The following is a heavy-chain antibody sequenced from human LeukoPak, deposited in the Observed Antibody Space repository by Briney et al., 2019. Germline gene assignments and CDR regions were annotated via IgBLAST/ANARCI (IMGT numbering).Heavy chain of an antibody. V-gene: IGHV6-1*01. CDR2: TYYRSKWYN. CDR3: ARWVDYYDSSGYYFPYMDV. J-gene: IGHJ6*03. D-gene: IGHD3-22*01. CDR1: GDSVSSNSAA. Sequence: SQTLSLICAISGDSVSSNSAAWNWIRQSPSRGLEWLGRTYYRSKWYNDYAVSVKSRITINPDTSKNQFSLQLNSVTPEDTAVYYCARWVDYYDSSGYYFPYMDVWGKGTTVTVSS.